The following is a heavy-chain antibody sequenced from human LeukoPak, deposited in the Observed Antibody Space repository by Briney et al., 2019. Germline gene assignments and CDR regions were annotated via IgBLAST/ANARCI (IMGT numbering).Heavy chain of an antibody. CDR2: IYSGGST. CDR1: GFTVSSNY. V-gene: IGHV3-53*01. J-gene: IGHJ4*02. Sequence: GGSLRLSCAASGFTVSSNYMSWVRQAPGKGLEWVSFIYSGGSTYYADSVKGRFTISRDNSKNTLYRQMNSLRAEDTAVYYCAREPVYDYVWGSYRDYWGQGTLVTVSS. CDR3: AREPVYDYVWGSYRDY. D-gene: IGHD3-16*02.